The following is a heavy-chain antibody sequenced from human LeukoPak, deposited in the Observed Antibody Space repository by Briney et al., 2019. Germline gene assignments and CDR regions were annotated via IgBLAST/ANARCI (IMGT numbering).Heavy chain of an antibody. J-gene: IGHJ4*02. D-gene: IGHD1-26*01. CDR2: VNQDGNNK. V-gene: IGHV3-7*01. CDR1: EFTFSDYW. CDR3: ARILGGDEGADY. Sequence: GGSLRLSCAASEFTFSDYWMTWVPQAPGKGLKWVANVNQDGNNKNYVESVKGRFTISRDNAKNSLYLQMNSLRAEDTAVYYCARILGGDEGADYWGQGTLVTVSS.